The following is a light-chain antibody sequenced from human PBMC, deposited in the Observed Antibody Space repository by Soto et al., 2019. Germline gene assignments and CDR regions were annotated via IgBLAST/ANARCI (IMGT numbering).Light chain of an antibody. Sequence: DIQMTQSPSSLSASVGDRVTITCRASQSMSTYLNWFQQKPGKAPKVLSYGASSLQSGVPSRFSGSGSGTDFTLTISSLQPEDVATYYCQQRYNTPLTFGGGTKVEIK. CDR2: GAS. J-gene: IGKJ4*01. CDR3: QQRYNTPLT. V-gene: IGKV1-39*01. CDR1: QSMSTY.